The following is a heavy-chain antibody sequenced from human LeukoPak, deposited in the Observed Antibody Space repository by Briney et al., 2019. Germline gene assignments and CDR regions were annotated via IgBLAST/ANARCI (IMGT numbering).Heavy chain of an antibody. Sequence: QAGGSLRLSCAAPGFTFSSYGMHWVRQAPGKGLEWVAVIWYDGSNKYYADSVKGRFTISRDNSKNTLYLQMNSLRAEDTAVYYCASTVSSSSWGYYYYGMDVWGQGTTVTVSS. V-gene: IGHV3-33*08. CDR1: GFTFSSYG. CDR3: ASTVSSSSWGYYYYGMDV. D-gene: IGHD6-13*01. CDR2: IWYDGSNK. J-gene: IGHJ6*02.